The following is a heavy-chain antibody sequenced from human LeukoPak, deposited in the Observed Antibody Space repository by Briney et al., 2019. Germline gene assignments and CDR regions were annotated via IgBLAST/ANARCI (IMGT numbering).Heavy chain of an antibody. V-gene: IGHV4-39*01. J-gene: IGHJ4*02. CDR3: ARHILDFSGSMTDLPFDY. D-gene: IGHD1-1*01. Sequence: SETLSLTCNVSGGSVSSSGYYWAWIRQTPGKGLEWLASVYYSGSTYLKPSLKSRVTISVDPSKNQFSLKLSSVTAADTSLYYCARHILDFSGSMTDLPFDYWGQGTLVTVSS. CDR2: VYYSGST. CDR1: GGSVSSSGYY.